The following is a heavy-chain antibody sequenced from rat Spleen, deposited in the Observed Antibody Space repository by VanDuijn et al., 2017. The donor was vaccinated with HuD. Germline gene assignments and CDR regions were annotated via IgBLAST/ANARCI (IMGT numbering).Heavy chain of an antibody. D-gene: IGHD1-9*01. CDR3: ARDSTYPWGYFDF. J-gene: IGHJ1*01. CDR2: TWTDGNT. Sequence: QVQLKESGPGLVQPSQTLSLTCTVSGFSLTNYHVSWVRQPPGKGLEWMGVTWTDGNTEYNSLLKSRLSITRDTSKSQVFLKMNSLQTEDTATYYCARDSTYPWGYFDFWGPGTMVTVSS. CDR1: GFSLTNYH. V-gene: IGHV2-43*01.